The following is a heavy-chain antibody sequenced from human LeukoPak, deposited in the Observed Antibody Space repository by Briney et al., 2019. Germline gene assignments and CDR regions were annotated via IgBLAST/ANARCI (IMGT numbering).Heavy chain of an antibody. CDR2: INAGNGNT. D-gene: IGHD3-10*01. J-gene: IGHJ3*02. V-gene: IGHV1-3*01. CDR3: ARDRAGWFGELYPDAFDI. CDR1: GYTFTSYA. Sequence: ASVKVSCKASGYTFTSYAMHWVRQAPGQRLEWMGWINAGNGNTKYSQKSQGRVTITRDTSASTAYMELSSLRSEDTAVYYCARDRAGWFGELYPDAFDIWGQGTMVTVSS.